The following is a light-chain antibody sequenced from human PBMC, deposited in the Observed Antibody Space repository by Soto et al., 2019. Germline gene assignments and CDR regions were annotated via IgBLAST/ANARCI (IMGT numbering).Light chain of an antibody. CDR1: HDISTF. CDR2: EAS. CDR3: QQLNSFPLT. J-gene: IGKJ4*01. Sequence: DIQMTQSPSSLSASVGDRVTITCRASHDISTFLAWYQQKPGKAPKLLIYEASTLQSGVPSRFSGSGSGTEFTLTISSLQPEDFATYYCQQLNSFPLTFGGGTKVDIK. V-gene: IGKV1-9*01.